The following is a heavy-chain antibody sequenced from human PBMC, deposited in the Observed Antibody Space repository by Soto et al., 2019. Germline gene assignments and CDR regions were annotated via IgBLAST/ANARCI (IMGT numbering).Heavy chain of an antibody. CDR3: ARESEDLTSNFDY. J-gene: IGHJ4*02. V-gene: IGHV3-21*06. CDR1: GFTFTRYS. Sequence: GGSLRLSCAASGFTFTRYSMNWVRQAPGKGLEWVSSISSTANYIYYGDSMKGRFTISRDNAKNSLYLEMNSLRAEDTAVYYCARESEDLTSNFDYWGQGILVTVSS. CDR2: ISSTANYI.